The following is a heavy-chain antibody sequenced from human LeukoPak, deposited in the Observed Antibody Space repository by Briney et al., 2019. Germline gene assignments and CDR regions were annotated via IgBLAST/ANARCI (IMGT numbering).Heavy chain of an antibody. CDR3: ARVTVTTPLNWFDP. D-gene: IGHD4-11*01. J-gene: IGHJ5*02. CDR1: GYSFTSYW. Sequence: GESLKISCKGSGYSFTSYWIGWVRQMPGKGLEWVGIIYPGNSDTRYSPSFQGQVTISADKSITTAYLQWGSLKASDTAIYYCARVTVTTPLNWFDPWGQGTLVTVTS. V-gene: IGHV5-51*01. CDR2: IYPGNSDT.